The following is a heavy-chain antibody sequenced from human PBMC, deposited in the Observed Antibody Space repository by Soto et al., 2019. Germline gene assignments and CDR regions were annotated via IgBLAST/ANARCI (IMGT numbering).Heavy chain of an antibody. V-gene: IGHV3-23*01. CDR2: ISGSGGST. CDR3: AKDHAYGSGSYYFDY. D-gene: IGHD3-10*01. Sequence: EVQLLESGGGLVQPGGSLRLSCAASGFTFSSYAMSWVRQAPGKGLEWVSAISGSGGSTYYADSVKGRFTIARDNSKNTLYLQMNSLRAEDTAVYYCAKDHAYGSGSYYFDYWGQGTLVTVSS. J-gene: IGHJ4*02. CDR1: GFTFSSYA.